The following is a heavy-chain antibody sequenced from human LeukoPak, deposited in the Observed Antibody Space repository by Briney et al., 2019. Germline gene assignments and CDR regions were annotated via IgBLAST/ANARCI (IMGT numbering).Heavy chain of an antibody. J-gene: IGHJ6*03. CDR2: INPNSGST. Sequence: ASVKVSCKASGYTFTGYYMHWVRQAPGQGPEWMGWINPNSGSTNYAQKFQGRVTMTRDTSISTAYMELSRLRSDDTAVYYCARDQGYCSSTSCYALYYYYYMDVWGKGTTVTVSS. CDR3: ARDQGYCSSTSCYALYYYYYMDV. D-gene: IGHD2-2*01. CDR1: GYTFTGYY. V-gene: IGHV1-2*02.